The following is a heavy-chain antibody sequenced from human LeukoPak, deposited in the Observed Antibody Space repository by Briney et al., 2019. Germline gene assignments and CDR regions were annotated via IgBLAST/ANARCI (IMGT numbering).Heavy chain of an antibody. CDR3: ARGKYDSSPFLQH. J-gene: IGHJ1*01. Sequence: GGSLRLSCAASGFTFSNYWMGWVRQAPGKGLEWVANIKQDGSEKYYVDFVKGRFTISRDNAKNSMYLQMNSLRAEDTAVYYCARGKYDSSPFLQHW. D-gene: IGHD3-22*01. V-gene: IGHV3-7*03. CDR2: IKQDGSEK. CDR1: GFTFSNYW.